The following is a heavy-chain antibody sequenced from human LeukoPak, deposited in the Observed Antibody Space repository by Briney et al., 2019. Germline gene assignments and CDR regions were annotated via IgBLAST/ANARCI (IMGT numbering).Heavy chain of an antibody. CDR3: ARELELPSSYGMDV. D-gene: IGHD1-7*01. J-gene: IGHJ6*02. CDR2: IYHSGST. CDR1: GGSISSSNW. V-gene: IGHV4-4*02. Sequence: SETLSLTCAVSGGSISSSNWWSWVRQPPGKGLEWIGEIYHSGSTNYNPSLKSRVTISVDKSKNQFSLKLSSVTAADTAAYYCARELELPSSYGMDVWGQGTTVTVSS.